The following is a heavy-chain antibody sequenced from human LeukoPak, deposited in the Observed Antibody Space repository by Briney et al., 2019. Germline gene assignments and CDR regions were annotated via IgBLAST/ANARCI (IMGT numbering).Heavy chain of an antibody. CDR3: ARGTLDGNWFDP. V-gene: IGHV4-39*07. J-gene: IGHJ5*02. D-gene: IGHD1/OR15-1a*01. Sequence: SETLSLTCTVSGGSISSSSYYWGWIRQPPGKGLEWIGSIYYSGSTYYNPSLKSRVTISVDTSKNQFSLKLSSVTAADTAVYYCARGTLDGNWFDPWGQGTQVTVSS. CDR1: GGSISSSSYY. CDR2: IYYSGST.